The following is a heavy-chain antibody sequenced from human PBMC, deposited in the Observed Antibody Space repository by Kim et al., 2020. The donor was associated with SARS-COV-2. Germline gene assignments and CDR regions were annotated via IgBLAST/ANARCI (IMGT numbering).Heavy chain of an antibody. D-gene: IGHD3-22*01. CDR3: ARGNYYDSSGYARYFDY. V-gene: IGHV3-74*01. CDR2: ISGGGSST. J-gene: IGHJ4*02. CDR1: GFTFSSFS. Sequence: GGSLRLSCAASGFTFSSFSMNWVRQAPGKGLVWVSRISGGGSSTCYADSVKGRFTISRDNSKNTLYLQMNSLRAEDTAVYYCARGNYYDSSGYARYFDYWGPGALVTVSS.